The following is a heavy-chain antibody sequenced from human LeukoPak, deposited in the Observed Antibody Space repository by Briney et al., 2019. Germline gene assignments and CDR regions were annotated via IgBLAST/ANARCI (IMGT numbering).Heavy chain of an antibody. J-gene: IGHJ6*02. CDR2: IKQHGSEK. CDR1: GFTFSSYW. CDR3: ARGIAVAGYYYYGMDV. V-gene: IGHV3-7*01. D-gene: IGHD6-19*01. Sequence: GGSLRLSCAASGFTFSSYWMTLVRQAPGKGLEWVANIKQHGSEKYYVDSVKGRFTISRDNAKNSLYLQMNSLRAEDTAVYYCARGIAVAGYYYYGMDVWGQGTTVTVSS.